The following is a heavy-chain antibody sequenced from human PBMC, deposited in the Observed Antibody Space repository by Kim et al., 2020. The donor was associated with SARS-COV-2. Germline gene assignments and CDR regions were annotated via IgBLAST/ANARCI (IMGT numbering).Heavy chain of an antibody. J-gene: IGHJ6*02. D-gene: IGHD5-18*01. V-gene: IGHV3-74*01. CDR3: ARQWTGGYSYGYDYYYYYGMDV. Sequence: GGSLRLSCAASGFTFSSYWMHWVRQAPGKGLVWVSRINSDGSSTSYADSVKGRFTISRDNAKNTLYLQMNSRRAEDTAVYYCARQWTGGYSYGYDYYYYYGMDVWGQGTTVTVSS. CDR2: INSDGSST. CDR1: GFTFSSYW.